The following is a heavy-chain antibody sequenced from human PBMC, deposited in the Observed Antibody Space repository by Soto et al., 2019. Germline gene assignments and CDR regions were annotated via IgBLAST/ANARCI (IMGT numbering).Heavy chain of an antibody. CDR3: ARAPLRYFDWLLFFDY. J-gene: IGHJ4*02. CDR1: GYTSTSYG. Sequence: ASVKVSCKASGYTSTSYGISWVRQAPGQGLEWMGWISAYNGNTNYAQKLQGRVTMTTDTSTSTAYMELRSLRSDDTAVYYCARAPLRYFDWLLFFDYWGQGTLVTVSS. V-gene: IGHV1-18*01. D-gene: IGHD3-9*01. CDR2: ISAYNGNT.